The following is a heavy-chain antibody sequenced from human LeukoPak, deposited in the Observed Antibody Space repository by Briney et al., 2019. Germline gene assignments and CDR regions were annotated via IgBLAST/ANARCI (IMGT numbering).Heavy chain of an antibody. CDR1: GGSISSHY. D-gene: IGHD2-2*01. J-gene: IGHJ5*02. CDR2: IYYSGST. CDR3: ARGHCSSTSCYRNWFDP. Sequence: SQTLSLTCTVSGGSISSHYWSWIRQPPWMGLDWIWYIYYSGSTNYNPSLNSRVTISVDTSKNQFSLKLTSMTAADTAVYYCARGHCSSTSCYRNWFDPWGQGTLVTVSS. V-gene: IGHV4-59*11.